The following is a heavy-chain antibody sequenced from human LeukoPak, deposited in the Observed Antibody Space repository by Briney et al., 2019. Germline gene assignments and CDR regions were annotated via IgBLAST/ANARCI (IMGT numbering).Heavy chain of an antibody. D-gene: IGHD1-26*01. CDR2: IHHSGST. CDR3: ARDRVGATYAFDI. CDR1: GYSISSAYY. Sequence: SETLSLTCAVSGYSISSAYYWGWMRQPPGKGLEWIVSIHHSGSTYFNPSLKSRVTTSVDTSKNQFSLKLTSVTAADTAVYYCARDRVGATYAFDIWGQGTMVTVSS. J-gene: IGHJ3*02. V-gene: IGHV4-38-2*02.